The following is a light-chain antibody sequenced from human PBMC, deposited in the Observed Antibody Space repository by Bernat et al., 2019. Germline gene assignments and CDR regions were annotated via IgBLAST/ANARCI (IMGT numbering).Light chain of an antibody. V-gene: IGLV2-23*01. CDR2: EGS. CDR3: CSYAGSSTFYA. CDR1: SSDVGTYKF. J-gene: IGLJ1*01. Sequence: HSALTQPASVSGSPGQSITISCTGTSSDVGTYKFVSWYQHHPGKVPKVMIYEGSKRPSGVSNRFSGSKSGNTASLTIAGLQAEEEADYYCCSYAGSSTFYAFGSGTKVTVL.